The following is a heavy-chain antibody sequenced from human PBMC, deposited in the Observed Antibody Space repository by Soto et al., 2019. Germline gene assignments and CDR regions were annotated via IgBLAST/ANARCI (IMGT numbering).Heavy chain of an antibody. CDR1: GYSISRGYY. CDR3: ARDRSPTPYYDFWSVTYGMDV. D-gene: IGHD3-3*01. V-gene: IGHV4-38-2*02. J-gene: IGHJ6*02. Sequence: PWETLSLTCAVSGYSISRGYYWGWIRQPPGRGLEWIGSIYHSGTTFYNPSLKSRVNISVDTSKNQFSLKLKYVTAADTAVYYCARDRSPTPYYDFWSVTYGMDVWGQGTPVPVSS. CDR2: IYHSGTT.